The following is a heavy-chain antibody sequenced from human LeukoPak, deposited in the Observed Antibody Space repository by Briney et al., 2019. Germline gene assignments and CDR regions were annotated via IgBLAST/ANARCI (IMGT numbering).Heavy chain of an antibody. CDR1: GFTFSSYA. Sequence: GGSLRLSCAASGFTFSSYAMHWVRQAPGKGLEWVAVISYDGSNKYYADSVKGRFTISRDNSKNTLYLQINSLRAEDTAVYYCARVEYSSSSFDYWGQGTLVTVSS. D-gene: IGHD6-6*01. J-gene: IGHJ4*02. CDR2: ISYDGSNK. V-gene: IGHV3-30-3*01. CDR3: ARVEYSSSSFDY.